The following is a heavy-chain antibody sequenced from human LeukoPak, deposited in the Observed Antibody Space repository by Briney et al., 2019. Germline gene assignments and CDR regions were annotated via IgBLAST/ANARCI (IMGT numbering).Heavy chain of an antibody. CDR3: ARSPPYYYYGMDV. J-gene: IGHJ6*02. CDR1: GFTFSSYS. V-gene: IGHV3-21*01. CDR2: ISSSSSYI. Sequence: PGGSLRLSCAASGFTFSSYSMNWVRQAPGKGLEWVSSISSSSSYIYYADSAKGRFTISRDNAKNSLYLQMNSLRAEDTAVYYCARSPPYYYYGMDVWGQGTTVTVSS.